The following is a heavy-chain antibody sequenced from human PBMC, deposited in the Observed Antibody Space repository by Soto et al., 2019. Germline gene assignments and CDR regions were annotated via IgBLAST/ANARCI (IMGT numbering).Heavy chain of an antibody. D-gene: IGHD2-21*01. V-gene: IGHV3-30*09. Sequence: QVQMVESGGGLVQPGRSLRLTCTASGFNFNRFAIHWVRQAPGKGLEWVAVISYDGNNEYVAVPLRDRFAISRDNSQNTGFLQIDDVRVEDTARYYCARDPSTPYWRGPEAHWGQGSLVIVSS. CDR1: GFNFNRFA. CDR2: ISYDGNNE. CDR3: ARDPSTPYWRGPEAH. J-gene: IGHJ4*02.